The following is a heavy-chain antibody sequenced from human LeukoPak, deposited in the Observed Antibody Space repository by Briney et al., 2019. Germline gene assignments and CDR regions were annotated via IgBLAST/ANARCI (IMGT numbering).Heavy chain of an antibody. Sequence: PGGSLRLSCAASGFSFNDAWMNWVRQAPGKGLEWVGRIKSKTDGGTTDYAAPVKGRFTISRDDSKNTLYLQMNSLKTEDTAVYYCTTDPDCSGGSCYTYYYYYGMDVWGQGTTVTVSS. CDR1: GFSFNDAW. J-gene: IGHJ6*02. D-gene: IGHD2-15*01. CDR3: TTDPDCSGGSCYTYYYYYGMDV. V-gene: IGHV3-15*07. CDR2: IKSKTDGGTT.